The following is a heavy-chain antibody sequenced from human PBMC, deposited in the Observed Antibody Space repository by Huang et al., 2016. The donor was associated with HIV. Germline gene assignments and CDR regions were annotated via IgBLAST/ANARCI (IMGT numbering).Heavy chain of an antibody. Sequence: QLQLQESGPGQVKPSETLSLTCTVSGDFISSTNYYWGWIRQSPGKGLEWVGSCYQSGSTTYNPSLKSRVTLSVDTSRNQFSLRLNSVTAADTAVYYCASQHIGAAATWFWGRGTQVAVSS. J-gene: IGHJ4*02. V-gene: IGHV4-39*01. CDR2: CYQSGST. D-gene: IGHD6-13*01. CDR3: ASQHIGAAATWF. CDR1: GDFISSTNYY.